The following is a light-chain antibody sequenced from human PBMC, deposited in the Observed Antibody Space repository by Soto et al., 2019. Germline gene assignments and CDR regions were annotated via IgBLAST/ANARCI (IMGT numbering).Light chain of an antibody. CDR3: AAWDDRLNGRV. J-gene: IGLJ3*02. Sequence: QSVLTQPPSASGTPGQRVTISCSGSSSNIGSHTVNWYQQLPGTAPKLPMYRNNQRPSGVPDRFSGAKSGTSASLAISRLQSEDEADYYCAAWDDRLNGRVFGGGTKLTVL. V-gene: IGLV1-44*01. CDR1: SSNIGSHT. CDR2: RNN.